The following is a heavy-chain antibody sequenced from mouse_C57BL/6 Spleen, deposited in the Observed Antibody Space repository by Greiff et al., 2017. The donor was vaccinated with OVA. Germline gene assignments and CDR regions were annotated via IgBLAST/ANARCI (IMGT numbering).Heavy chain of an antibody. J-gene: IGHJ2*01. Sequence: EVKVEESGGGLVKPGGSLKLSCAASGFTFSSYAMSWVRQTPEKRLEWVATISDGGSYTYYPDNVKGRFTISRDNAKNNLYLQMSHLKSEDTAMYYCARAPVDYFDYWGQGTTLTVSS. CDR3: ARAPVDYFDY. CDR2: ISDGGSYT. CDR1: GFTFSSYA. V-gene: IGHV5-4*03.